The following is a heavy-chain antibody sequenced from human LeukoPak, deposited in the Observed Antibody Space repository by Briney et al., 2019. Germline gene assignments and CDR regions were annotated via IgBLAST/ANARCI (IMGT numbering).Heavy chain of an antibody. CDR1: GFSLSTSGVG. D-gene: IGHD3-22*01. Sequence: KESGPTLVKPTQTLTLTCTFSGFSLSTSGVGVGWIRQPPGKALEWLALIYWDDDKRYSPSLKSGLTITKDTSKNQVVLTMTNMDPVDTATYYCAHRRPTYYYDRSGFQNWFDPWGQGTLVTVSS. CDR2: IYWDDDK. V-gene: IGHV2-5*02. CDR3: AHRRPTYYYDRSGFQNWFDP. J-gene: IGHJ5*02.